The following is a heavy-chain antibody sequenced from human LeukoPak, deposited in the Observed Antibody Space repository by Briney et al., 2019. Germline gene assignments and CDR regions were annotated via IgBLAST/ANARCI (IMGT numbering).Heavy chain of an antibody. CDR3: ARDFVLDAFVI. D-gene: IGHD3-16*01. J-gene: IGHJ3*02. V-gene: IGHV1-69*05. Sequence: ASVKVSCKASGGTFSSYAISWVRQAPGQGLEWMGGIIPIFGTANYAQKFQGRVTITTDESTSTAYMELSSLRSEDTAVYYCARDFVLDAFVIWGQGTMVIVSS. CDR2: IIPIFGTA. CDR1: GGTFSSYA.